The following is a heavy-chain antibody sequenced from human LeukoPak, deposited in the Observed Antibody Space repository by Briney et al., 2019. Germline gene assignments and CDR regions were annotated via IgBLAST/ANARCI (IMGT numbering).Heavy chain of an antibody. CDR2: ISPYNGNT. V-gene: IGHV1-18*01. Sequence: ASVKVSCKASGYSFSNYGINWVRQAPGQGLEWMGWISPYNGNTRYAQKLQDRVTMTTDTSTRTAYMELRSLRSDDTAAYYCARGSPLYYYDSSGYSYWGQGTLVTVSS. CDR3: ARGSPLYYYDSSGYSY. D-gene: IGHD3-22*01. CDR1: GYSFSNYG. J-gene: IGHJ4*02.